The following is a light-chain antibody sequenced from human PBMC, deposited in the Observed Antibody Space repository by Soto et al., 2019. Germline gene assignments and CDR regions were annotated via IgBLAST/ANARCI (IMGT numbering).Light chain of an antibody. V-gene: IGKV1-9*01. CDR2: AAS. CDR3: QQLNNYPPFT. J-gene: IGKJ3*01. Sequence: DIQLTQSPSFLSASVGERVTLTCRASQGISSYLAWYQQKPGKAPKLLIYAASTLQTGVPARFSGSGSGTEFTLTISSLQSEDFATYYCQQLNNYPPFTFGPGTKVDIK. CDR1: QGISSY.